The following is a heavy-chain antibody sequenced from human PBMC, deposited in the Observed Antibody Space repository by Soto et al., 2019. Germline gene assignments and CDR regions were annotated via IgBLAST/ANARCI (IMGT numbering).Heavy chain of an antibody. Sequence: QVQLVQSGAEVKKPGASVKVSCKASGYIFTTYGISWVRQAPGQGLEWMGWISAYNGNTNYAQNLQGRVAMTTDTSTTTAYMVLRSLTSDDTAVYYCARDPRVADYWGQGTLVTVSS. V-gene: IGHV1-18*01. CDR3: ARDPRVADY. J-gene: IGHJ4*02. D-gene: IGHD2-15*01. CDR2: ISAYNGNT. CDR1: GYIFTTYG.